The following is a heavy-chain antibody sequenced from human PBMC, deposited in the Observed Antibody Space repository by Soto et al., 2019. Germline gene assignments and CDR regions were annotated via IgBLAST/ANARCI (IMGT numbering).Heavy chain of an antibody. J-gene: IGHJ4*02. Sequence: EVQLVESGGGLVQPGGSLRLSCVASGFTFSSYSMHWVRQAPGKGLEWVSSISSDNTYIFYADSVMARFTISRDNAKNTLYMQLNILRADDTGVYWCAISEVRAAFDYWGQGSLVTVSS. D-gene: IGHD1-26*01. CDR3: AISEVRAAFDY. V-gene: IGHV3-21*01. CDR2: ISSDNTYI. CDR1: GFTFSSYS.